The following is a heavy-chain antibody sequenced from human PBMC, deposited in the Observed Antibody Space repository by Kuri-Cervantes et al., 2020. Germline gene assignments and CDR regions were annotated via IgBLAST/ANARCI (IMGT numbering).Heavy chain of an antibody. CDR3: ASAYYYDSSGYLYYFDY. D-gene: IGHD3-22*01. CDR2: IYYSGST. V-gene: IGHV4-61*01. CDR1: GGSVSSGSYY. J-gene: IGHJ4*02. Sequence: GSLRLSCTVSGGSVSSGSYYWSWIRQPPGKGLEWIGYIYYSGSTNYNPSLKSRVTISVDTSKNQFSLKLSSVTAADTAVYYCASAYYYDSSGYLYYFDYWGQGTRGTVSS.